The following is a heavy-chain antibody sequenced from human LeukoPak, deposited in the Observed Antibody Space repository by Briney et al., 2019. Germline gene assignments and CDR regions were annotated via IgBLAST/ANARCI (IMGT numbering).Heavy chain of an antibody. Sequence: QPGRSLRLSCAASGFTFSSYGMHWVRQAPGKGLEWVAVISYDGSNKYYADSVKGRFTISRDNSKNTLYLQMNSLRAEDTAVYYCAKDRSSGWYEGPFNGMDVWGQGTTVTVSS. CDR2: ISYDGSNK. V-gene: IGHV3-30*18. J-gene: IGHJ6*02. D-gene: IGHD6-13*01. CDR3: AKDRSSGWYEGPFNGMDV. CDR1: GFTFSSYG.